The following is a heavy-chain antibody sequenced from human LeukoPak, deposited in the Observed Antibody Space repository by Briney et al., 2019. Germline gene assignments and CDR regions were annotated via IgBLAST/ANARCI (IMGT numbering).Heavy chain of an antibody. J-gene: IGHJ4*02. Sequence: PGGSLRLSCGASGFTFHDYAMHWVRQAPGRGLEWVSLITWDGGSTYYADSVKGRFTISRDNSRNSLYLQMNSLRAEDTAFYYCAKDTSRGYSGYDLGYWGQGTLVTVSS. D-gene: IGHD5-12*01. V-gene: IGHV3-43D*03. CDR3: AKDTSRGYSGYDLGY. CDR2: ITWDGGST. CDR1: GFTFHDYA.